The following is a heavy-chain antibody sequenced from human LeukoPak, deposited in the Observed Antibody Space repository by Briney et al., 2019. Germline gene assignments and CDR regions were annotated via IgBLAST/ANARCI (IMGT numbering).Heavy chain of an antibody. D-gene: IGHD3-3*01. CDR1: GGSISSYY. Sequence: SETLSLTCTVSGGSISSYYWSWIRQPAGKGLEWIGRIYASGSTNYNPSLKSRVTISVDTSKNQFSLKLSSVTAAGTAVYYCARGFGVVEYFDYWGQGTLVTVSS. V-gene: IGHV4-4*07. J-gene: IGHJ4*02. CDR3: ARGFGVVEYFDY. CDR2: IYASGST.